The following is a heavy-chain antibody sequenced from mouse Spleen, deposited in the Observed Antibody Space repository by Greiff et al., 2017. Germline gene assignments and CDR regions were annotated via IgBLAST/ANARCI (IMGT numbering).Heavy chain of an antibody. Sequence: EVKLVESGGGLVKPGGSLKLSCAASGFTFSDYGMHWVRQAPEKGLEWVAYISSGSSTIYYADTVKGRFTISRDNAKNTLFLQMTSLRSEDTAMYYCARPAYYGYFYAMDYWGQGTSVTVSS. CDR3: ARPAYYGYFYAMDY. CDR2: ISSGSSTI. V-gene: IGHV5-17*01. J-gene: IGHJ4*01. D-gene: IGHD1-2*01. CDR1: GFTFSDYG.